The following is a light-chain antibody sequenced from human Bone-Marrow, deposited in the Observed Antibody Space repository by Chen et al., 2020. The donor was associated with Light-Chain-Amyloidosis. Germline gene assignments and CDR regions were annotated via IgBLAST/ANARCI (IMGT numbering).Light chain of an antibody. V-gene: IGKV3-11*01. CDR1: ESVSSF. Sequence: EVVLTQSPATLSLSPGERATLSCRASESVSSFLAWYQQKPGQAPRLLIYAASNRATGIPARCSGSGSGTDFTLTISSLEPEDFAVYYCQQRSHWPSFGQGTKVEIK. CDR2: AAS. J-gene: IGKJ1*01. CDR3: QQRSHWPS.